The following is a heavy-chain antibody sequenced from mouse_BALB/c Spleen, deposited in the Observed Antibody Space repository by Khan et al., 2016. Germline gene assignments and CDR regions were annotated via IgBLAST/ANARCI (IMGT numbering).Heavy chain of an antibody. CDR2: IRTKSNKYAT. Sequence: EVQLQESGGGLVQPKGSLKLSCAASRFTFNTNVMNLFRQAPGKGLEWVARIRTKSNKYATYYADSVKDRFTISRDDSQSMLYLQMNTLKTVYSVMYYCVSGDYWGAGTTLTVSS. J-gene: IGHJ2*01. CDR3: VSGDY. V-gene: IGHV10-1*02. CDR1: RFTFNTNV.